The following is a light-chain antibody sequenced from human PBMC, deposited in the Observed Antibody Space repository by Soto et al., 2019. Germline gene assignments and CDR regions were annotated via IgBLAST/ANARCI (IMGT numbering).Light chain of an antibody. J-gene: IGKJ5*01. CDR1: QSVSSTY. Sequence: EIVLTQSPGTLSLSPGERATLSCRDSQSVSSTYLAWYQHKPGQAPRLLIYGPSSRAAGIPDRFSGSGSGTDFTLTISRLEPEDFAVYYCHQYGSSPRTFGQGTRLEI. CDR2: GPS. CDR3: HQYGSSPRT. V-gene: IGKV3-20*01.